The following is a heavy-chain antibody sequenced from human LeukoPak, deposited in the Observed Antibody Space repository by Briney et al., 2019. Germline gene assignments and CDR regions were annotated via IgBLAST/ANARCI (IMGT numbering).Heavy chain of an antibody. Sequence: GGSLRLSCAASGFTFSSYAMSWVRQAPGKGLEWVSAISGSGGSTYYADSVKGRFTISRDNSKNTLYLQMNSLRAEDTAVYYCAKDITYGDQEYFQHWGPGHPGHRLL. CDR1: GFTFSSYA. CDR3: AKDITYGDQEYFQH. CDR2: ISGSGGST. D-gene: IGHD4-17*01. V-gene: IGHV3-23*01. J-gene: IGHJ1*01.